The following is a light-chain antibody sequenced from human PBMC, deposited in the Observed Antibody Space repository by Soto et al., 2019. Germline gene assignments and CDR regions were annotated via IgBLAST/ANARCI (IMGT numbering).Light chain of an antibody. CDR2: GAS. Sequence: EIVMTQSPATLSVSPGERATLSCRASQSVSSNLAWYQQKPGQAPRLLIFGASTRATGIPARFSGSGSGTEFTLTISSLQSEDFAVYYCQRYNDWPLTFGGGTKVEIK. CDR1: QSVSSN. CDR3: QRYNDWPLT. J-gene: IGKJ4*01. V-gene: IGKV3-15*01.